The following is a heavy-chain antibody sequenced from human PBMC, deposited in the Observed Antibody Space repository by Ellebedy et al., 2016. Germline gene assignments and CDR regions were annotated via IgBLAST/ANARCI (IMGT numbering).Heavy chain of an antibody. Sequence: GGSLRLXXAASGFTFSDYYMSWIRQAPGKGLEWVSYISSSGSTIYYADSVKGRFTISRDNAKNSLYLQMNSLRAEDTAVYYCARAVGATTGDAFDIWGQGTMVTVSS. J-gene: IGHJ3*02. D-gene: IGHD1-26*01. CDR2: ISSSGSTI. V-gene: IGHV3-11*01. CDR3: ARAVGATTGDAFDI. CDR1: GFTFSDYY.